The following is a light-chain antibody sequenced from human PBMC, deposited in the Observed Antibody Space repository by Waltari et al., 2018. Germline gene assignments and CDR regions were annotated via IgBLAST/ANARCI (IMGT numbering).Light chain of an antibody. CDR3: QQYSTYSRT. Sequence: MQMTQSPSTLSASVGQRVTNTCRASQSISTWLAWYQQKPGKAPKLLIYKASSLEGGVPSRFSGSGSGTEFTLTISSLQPDDFATYYCQQYSTYSRTFGQGTKLEIK. V-gene: IGKV1-5*03. CDR1: QSISTW. CDR2: KAS. J-gene: IGKJ2*01.